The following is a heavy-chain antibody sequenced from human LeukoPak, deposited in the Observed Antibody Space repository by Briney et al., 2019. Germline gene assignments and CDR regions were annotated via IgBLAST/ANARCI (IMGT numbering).Heavy chain of an antibody. Sequence: APVKVSCKASGYTFTSYGISWVRQAPGQGLEWMGWISAYNGNTNYAQKLQGRVTMTTDTSTSTAYMELRSLRSDDTAVYYCARAEYYDSSGYLDYWGQGTLVTVSS. J-gene: IGHJ4*02. CDR3: ARAEYYDSSGYLDY. V-gene: IGHV1-18*01. CDR2: ISAYNGNT. CDR1: GYTFTSYG. D-gene: IGHD3-22*01.